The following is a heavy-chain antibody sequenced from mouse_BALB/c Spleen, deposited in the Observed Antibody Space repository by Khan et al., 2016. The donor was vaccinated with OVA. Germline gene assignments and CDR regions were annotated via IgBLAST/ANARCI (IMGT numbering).Heavy chain of an antibody. CDR2: INPSNGGT. CDR3: TRSGYANPFAY. D-gene: IGHD2-10*02. V-gene: IGHV1S81*02. CDR1: GYTFSSYY. Sequence: QVQLKESGAELVKPGASVKLSCKASGYTFSSYYMYWVKQRPGQGLEWIGGINPSNGGTNFNEKFTTKATLTVDNSSTTAYMHLSSLTSEDSAVYYCTRSGYANPFAYWGQGTLVTVSA. J-gene: IGHJ3*01.